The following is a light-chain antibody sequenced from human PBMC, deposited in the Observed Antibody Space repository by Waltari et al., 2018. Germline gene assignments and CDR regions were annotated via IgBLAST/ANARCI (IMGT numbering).Light chain of an antibody. CDR1: QSVFGTY. V-gene: IGKV3-20*01. CDR3: QHYGRSPFT. CDR2: GAS. J-gene: IGKJ3*01. Sequence: EFVLTQSPGTLSLSPGERATLSCRASQSVFGTYLAWYQQKPGQAPRLRIYGASIRATGIPDRFSGSGSGTDFILTISRLEPEDYAVYYCQHYGRSPFTFGPGTKVDIK.